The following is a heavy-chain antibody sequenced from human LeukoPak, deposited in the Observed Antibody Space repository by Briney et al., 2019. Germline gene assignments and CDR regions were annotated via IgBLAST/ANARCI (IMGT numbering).Heavy chain of an antibody. D-gene: IGHD5-18*01. CDR3: ARDRDTWDY. V-gene: IGHV4-59*01. J-gene: IGHJ4*02. Sequence: SETLSLTCTVSTGSISNYYWSWIRQPPGKGLEWIGYIYYSGSTNYNPSLKSRVTISVDTSKNQFSLKLSSVTAADTAVYYCARDRDTWDYWGQGTLVTVSS. CDR1: TGSISNYY. CDR2: IYYSGST.